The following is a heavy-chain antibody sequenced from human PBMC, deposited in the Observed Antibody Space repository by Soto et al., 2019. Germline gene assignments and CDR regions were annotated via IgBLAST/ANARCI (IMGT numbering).Heavy chain of an antibody. CDR3: ARGPGGYGDFSLDY. J-gene: IGHJ4*02. D-gene: IGHD3-10*01. CDR2: IYSGGST. V-gene: IGHV4-4*07. CDR1: GGSINSYY. Sequence: SETLSLTCIVSGGSINSYYWSWIRQPAGKGLEWIGRIYSGGSTNYNPSLKSRLTVSVDTSKNQFSLNLTSVSAADPAVYYCARGPGGYGDFSLDYWGQGTLVTVSS.